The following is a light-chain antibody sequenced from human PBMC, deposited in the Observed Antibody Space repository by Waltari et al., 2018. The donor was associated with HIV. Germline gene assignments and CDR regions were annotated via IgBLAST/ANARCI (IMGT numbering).Light chain of an antibody. J-gene: IGLJ3*02. V-gene: IGLV3-21*02. Sequence: SYVLTQPPSASVAPGQTARITCGGNNIGSKSVHWYRQKPGQAPVVVVYPDSGRPSWIPERFSGSNSGNTATLTLGRVEAGDEADYYCQVWDSSSHHWVFGGGTKLTVL. CDR2: PDS. CDR3: QVWDSSSHHWV. CDR1: NIGSKS.